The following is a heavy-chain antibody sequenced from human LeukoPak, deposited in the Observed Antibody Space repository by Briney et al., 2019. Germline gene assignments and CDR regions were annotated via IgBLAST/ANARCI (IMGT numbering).Heavy chain of an antibody. D-gene: IGHD3-22*01. CDR2: IIPILGIA. J-gene: IGHJ6*02. Sequence: GASVRVSCKASGGTFSSYAISWVRQAPGQGLEWMGRIIPILGIANYAQKFQGRVTITADKSTSTAYMELSSLRSEDTAVYYCARAQGYYDSSGYYSLDYYGMDVWGQGTTVTVSS. CDR3: ARAQGYYDSSGYYSLDYYGMDV. CDR1: GGTFSSYA. V-gene: IGHV1-69*04.